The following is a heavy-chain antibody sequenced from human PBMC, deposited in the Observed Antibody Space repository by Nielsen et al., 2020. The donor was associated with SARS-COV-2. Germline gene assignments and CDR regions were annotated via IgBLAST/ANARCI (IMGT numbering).Heavy chain of an antibody. Sequence: GGSLRLSCAASGFTFSTYGMHWVRQAPGKGLEWMAVIWFDGSNKYYADSVKGRFTISRDNSKNTLYLQMNSLGAEDTAVYYCARDLDNWNFDYWGQGTLVTVSS. V-gene: IGHV3-33*01. D-gene: IGHD1-20*01. CDR1: GFTFSTYG. CDR2: IWFDGSNK. CDR3: ARDLDNWNFDY. J-gene: IGHJ4*02.